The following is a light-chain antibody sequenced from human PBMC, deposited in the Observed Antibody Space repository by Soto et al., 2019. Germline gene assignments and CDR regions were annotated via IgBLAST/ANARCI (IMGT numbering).Light chain of an antibody. CDR1: QSVISSY. CDR2: GAS. V-gene: IGKV3-20*01. J-gene: IGKJ3*01. Sequence: EIVLTQSPGTLVLSPGERATLSCRASQSVISSYIAWYQQKPGQAPRLLIYGASGRASGIPDRFSGSGSGTDFTLSISRLEPEDIAVYYCQQYDTAPFTFGPGTKV. CDR3: QQYDTAPFT.